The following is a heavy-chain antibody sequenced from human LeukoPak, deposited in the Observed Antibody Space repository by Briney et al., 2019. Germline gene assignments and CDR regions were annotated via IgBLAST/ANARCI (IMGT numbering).Heavy chain of an antibody. J-gene: IGHJ5*02. CDR1: GYYIRSGYY. V-gene: IGHV4-38-2*02. D-gene: IGHD2-8*01. CDR3: AREVYCTNGVCYLNYFDL. Sequence: SETLSLTCAVSGYYIRSGYYWGWIRQPPGKRLERIGSIYHRGSSYYSPSLKSRATTPVDTSTNPSSLKVSSETAADTAVYFCAREVYCTNGVCYLNYFDLWGQGTLVTVSS. CDR2: IYHRGSS.